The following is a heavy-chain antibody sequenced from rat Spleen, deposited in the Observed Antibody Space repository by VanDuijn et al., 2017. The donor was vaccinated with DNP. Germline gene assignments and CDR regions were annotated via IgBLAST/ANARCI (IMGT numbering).Heavy chain of an antibody. D-gene: IGHD1-1*01. CDR1: GFTFSNYG. V-gene: IGHV5S11*01. Sequence: EVQLVESGGGLVQPGGSMKLSCAVSGFTFSNYGMAWVRQAPKKGLEWVATISSGGDRTYYRDSVKGRFTISRDNAKSTLYLQMDSLRSEETATYYYARNTVVGWYFDFWGPGTMVTVSS. CDR3: ARNTVVGWYFDF. CDR2: ISSGGDRT. J-gene: IGHJ1*01.